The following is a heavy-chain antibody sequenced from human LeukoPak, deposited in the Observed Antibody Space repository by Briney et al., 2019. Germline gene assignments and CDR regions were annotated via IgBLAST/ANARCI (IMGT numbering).Heavy chain of an antibody. CDR2: IYYSGST. Sequence: PSETLSLTCTVSGGSISSYYWGWIRQPPGKGLEWIGSIYYSGSTYYNPSLKSRVTISVDTSKNQFSLKLSSVTAADTAVYYCASTPGLRFLEWLPNYDYWGQGTLVTVSS. CDR1: GGSISSYY. V-gene: IGHV4-39*01. D-gene: IGHD3-3*01. CDR3: ASTPGLRFLEWLPNYDY. J-gene: IGHJ4*02.